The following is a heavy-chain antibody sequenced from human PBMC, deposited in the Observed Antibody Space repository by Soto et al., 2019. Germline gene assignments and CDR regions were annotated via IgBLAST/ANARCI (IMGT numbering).Heavy chain of an antibody. CDR1: GYSFTSYW. D-gene: IGHD3-10*01. CDR2: IYPGDSDT. Sequence: GESLKISCKGSGYSFTSYWIGWVRQMPGKGLEWMGIIYPGDSDTRYSPSFQGQVTISADKPISTAYLQWSSLKASDTAMYYCARLGEKNYYYMDVWGKGTTVTVSS. V-gene: IGHV5-51*01. J-gene: IGHJ6*03. CDR3: ARLGEKNYYYMDV.